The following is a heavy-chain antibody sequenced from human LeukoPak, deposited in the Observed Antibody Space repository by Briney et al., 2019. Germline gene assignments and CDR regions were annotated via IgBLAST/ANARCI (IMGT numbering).Heavy chain of an antibody. CDR2: INTDGSST. J-gene: IGHJ4*02. CDR3: ARVATYYDTSRDNSGYSEY. Sequence: GGSLRLSWAASGFTFSSYWMHWVRQAPGKGLGWVSPINTDGSSTIYADSVEGRFTISTDNAKNTIYLQMDSVIAAGTAVYYSARVATYYDTSRDNSGYSEYWGQGTLVSVSS. V-gene: IGHV3-74*01. D-gene: IGHD3-22*01. CDR1: GFTFSSYW.